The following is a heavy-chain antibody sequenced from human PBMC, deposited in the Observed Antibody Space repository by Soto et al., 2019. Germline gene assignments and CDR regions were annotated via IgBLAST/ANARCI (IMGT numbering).Heavy chain of an antibody. CDR2: INHNGDS. CDR3: ARVTRFPDAFDI. Sequence: QVHLQHWGAGLLKPSETLSLTCGVDGGSFGTSYWAWIRQSPEKGLEWIGEINHNGDSNYNPPLKLRVTIALDMSENHFSLKLTPVAAADTAVYYCARVTRFPDAFDIWGQGTPVIVSS. J-gene: IGHJ3*02. CDR1: GGSFGTSY. V-gene: IGHV4-34*01.